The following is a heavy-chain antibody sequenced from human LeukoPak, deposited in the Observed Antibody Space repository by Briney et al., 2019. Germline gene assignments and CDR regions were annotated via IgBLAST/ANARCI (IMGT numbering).Heavy chain of an antibody. V-gene: IGHV4-61*02. D-gene: IGHD3-10*01. J-gene: IGHJ6*03. Sequence: SQTLSLTCTVSGGSISSGSYYWSGIRQPAGKGLEWIGRIYTSGSTNYNPSLKSRVTISVDTSKNQFSLKLSSVTAADTAVYYCARLTMVRGVLYYYYYMDVWGKGTTVTISS. CDR1: GGSISSGSYY. CDR2: IYTSGST. CDR3: ARLTMVRGVLYYYYYMDV.